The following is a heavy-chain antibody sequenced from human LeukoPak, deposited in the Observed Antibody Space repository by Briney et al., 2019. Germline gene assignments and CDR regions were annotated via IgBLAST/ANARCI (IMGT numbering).Heavy chain of an antibody. Sequence: GGALRVSCAASGFTFSSYAMHWVRQAPGKGVEWVAVISYDGSNKYYADSVKGRFTISRDNSKNTLYLQMNSLRAEDTAVYYCARDGSSGWTWYFDYWGQGTLVTVSS. J-gene: IGHJ4*02. CDR3: ARDGSSGWTWYFDY. V-gene: IGHV3-30-3*01. D-gene: IGHD6-19*01. CDR1: GFTFSSYA. CDR2: ISYDGSNK.